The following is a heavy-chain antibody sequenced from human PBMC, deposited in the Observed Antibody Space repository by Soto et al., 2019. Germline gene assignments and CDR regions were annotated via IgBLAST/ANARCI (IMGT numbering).Heavy chain of an antibody. V-gene: IGHV4-4*02. CDR2: ISHSGIT. CDR3: ARVRYDRSGFDH. CDR1: GDSISRRHW. J-gene: IGHJ4*02. D-gene: IGHD3-22*01. Sequence: QVQLQKSGPGLVRPSGALSVTCAVSGDSISRRHWWCWFRQSPEKGLEWIGEISHSGITNYNPSLKSRVTISGDKSKNQLSLKLTSVTASDTAVYYCARVRYDRSGFDHWGQGTLVSVSS.